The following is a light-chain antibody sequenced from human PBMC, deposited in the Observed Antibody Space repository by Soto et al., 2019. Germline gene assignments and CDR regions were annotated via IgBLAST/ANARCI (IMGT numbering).Light chain of an antibody. Sequence: EVVLTQSPGTLSLSPGERATLSCRASQTVTNAYVAWYQQKPGQAPRLLISGASSRATGIPARFSGSGSGTIFTLTISRLEPEDFAVYYCQQYGSSPLWTFGQGTKVEIK. CDR1: QTVTNAY. V-gene: IGKV3-20*01. CDR3: QQYGSSPLWT. J-gene: IGKJ1*01. CDR2: GAS.